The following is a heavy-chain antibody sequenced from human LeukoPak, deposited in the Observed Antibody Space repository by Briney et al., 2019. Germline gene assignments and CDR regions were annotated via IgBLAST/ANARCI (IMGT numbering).Heavy chain of an antibody. CDR3: ARAPYSSYGDY. V-gene: IGHV4-61*02. CDR2: IYTSGST. CDR1: GGSISSGSYY. Sequence: MTSQTLSLTCTVSGGSISSGSYYWSWIRQPAGKGLEWIGRIYTSGSTYYNPSLKSRVTISVDRSKNQFSLKLSSVTAADTAVYYCARAPYSSYGDYWGQGTLVTVAP. D-gene: IGHD3-22*01. J-gene: IGHJ4*02.